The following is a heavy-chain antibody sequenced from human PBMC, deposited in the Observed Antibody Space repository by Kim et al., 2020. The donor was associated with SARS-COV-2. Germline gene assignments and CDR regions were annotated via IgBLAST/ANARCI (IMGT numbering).Heavy chain of an antibody. D-gene: IGHD3-9*01. CDR1: GFTFSNAW. CDR3: TTPMTEMGWYDILTGYDQY. J-gene: IGHJ4*02. V-gene: IGHV3-15*01. Sequence: GGSLRLSCAASGFTFSNAWMSWVRQAPGKGLEWVGRIKSKTDGGSTDYAAPVRGSFTIARDDSKDTLYLQMNSLKTEDTAVYYGTTPMTEMGWYDILTGYDQYRGQGTPVTVSS. CDR2: IKSKTDGGST.